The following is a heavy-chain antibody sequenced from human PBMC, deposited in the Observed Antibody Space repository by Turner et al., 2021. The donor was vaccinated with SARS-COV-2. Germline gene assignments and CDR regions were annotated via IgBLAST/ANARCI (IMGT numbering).Heavy chain of an antibody. CDR1: GDSFTPYY. CDR2: VFHTGST. J-gene: IGHJ2*01. D-gene: IGHD5-18*01. CDR3: ARHPVTKFWFFDI. V-gene: IGHV4-59*08. Sequence: QVQLQESGPGLVKPSETLSLTWSVSGDSFTPYYWTWIRQHPGKGLEWIGYVFHTGSTNYNPSLKTRVTISVDTSKNEFSLTMRSVTAADTAIYYCARHPVTKFWFFDIWGRGSLVTVSS.